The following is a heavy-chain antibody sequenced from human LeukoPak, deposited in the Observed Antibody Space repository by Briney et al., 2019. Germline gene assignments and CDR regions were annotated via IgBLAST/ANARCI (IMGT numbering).Heavy chain of an antibody. CDR1: GFTFGSYG. Sequence: GGSLRLSCAASGFTFGSYGMHWVRQAPGKGLEWVAVISYDGSNKYYADSVKGRFTISRDNSKNTLYLQMNSLRAEDTAVYYCAKDRSSSFDYWGQGTLVTVSS. CDR2: ISYDGSNK. D-gene: IGHD6-6*01. J-gene: IGHJ4*02. CDR3: AKDRSSSFDY. V-gene: IGHV3-30*18.